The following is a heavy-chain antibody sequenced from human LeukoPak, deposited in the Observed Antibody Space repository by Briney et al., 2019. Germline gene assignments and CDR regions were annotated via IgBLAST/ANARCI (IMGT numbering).Heavy chain of an antibody. CDR2: ISSSSSYI. J-gene: IGHJ4*02. D-gene: IGHD3-16*01. V-gene: IGHV3-21*01. CDR3: ASLLTRGDYGAVDY. Sequence: GGSLRLSCAASGFTFSSYSMNWVRQAPGKGLEWVSSISSSSSYIYYADSVKGRFTISRDNAKNSLYLQMNSLRAEDTAVYYCASLLTRGDYGAVDYWGQGTLVTVSS. CDR1: GFTFSSYS.